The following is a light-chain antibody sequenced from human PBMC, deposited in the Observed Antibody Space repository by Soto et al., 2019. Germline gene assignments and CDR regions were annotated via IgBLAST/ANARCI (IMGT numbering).Light chain of an antibody. CDR2: GNS. V-gene: IGLV1-40*01. J-gene: IGLJ1*01. CDR1: SSNIGAGYD. CDR3: QSYDSSLSXYYV. Sequence: QSVLTQPPSVSGAPVQRVTISCTGSSSNIGAGYDVHWYQQLPGTAPKLLIYGNSNRPSGVPDRFSGSKSGTSASLAITGLQAEDEADYYCQSYDSSLSXYYVFGTGTKVTVL.